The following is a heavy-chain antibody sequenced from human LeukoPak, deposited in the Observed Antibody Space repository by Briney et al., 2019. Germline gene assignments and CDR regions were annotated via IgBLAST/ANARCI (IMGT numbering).Heavy chain of an antibody. J-gene: IGHJ4*02. D-gene: IGHD3-10*01. Sequence: SETLSLTCTVSGDSISNYYWSWIRQPPGKGLEWIGYISDSGSTDYNPSLKSRVTISVDTSKNQFSLKLSSVTAADTAVYYCARDYYGSGSYQPFDYWGQGTLVTVSS. CDR2: ISDSGST. V-gene: IGHV4-59*12. CDR1: GDSISNYY. CDR3: ARDYYGSGSYQPFDY.